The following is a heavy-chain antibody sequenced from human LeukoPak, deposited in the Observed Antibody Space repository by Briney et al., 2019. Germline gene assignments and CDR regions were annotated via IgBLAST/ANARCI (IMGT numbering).Heavy chain of an antibody. CDR2: ISGSGSTI. J-gene: IGHJ4*02. CDR3: VRDPGITGTSY. Sequence: GGSLRLSCAASGFTFSSYEMNWVRQAPGKGLQWVSYISGSGSTIYYTGPVKGRFIISRDNAKNSLYLQMNSLRAEDTAVYYCVRDPGITGTSYWGQGTLVTVSS. D-gene: IGHD1-20*01. CDR1: GFTFSSYE. V-gene: IGHV3-48*03.